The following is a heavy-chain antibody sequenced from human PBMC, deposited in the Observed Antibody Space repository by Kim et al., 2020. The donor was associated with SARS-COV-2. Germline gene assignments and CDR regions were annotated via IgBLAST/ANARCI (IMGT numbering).Heavy chain of an antibody. CDR2: ISSSSSNI. V-gene: IGHV3-21*01. Sequence: GGSLRLSCAASGFTFSSYSMNWVRQAPGKGLEWVSSISSSSSNIYYADSVKGRFTISRDNAKNSLYLQMNSLRAEDTAVYYCARALGLRFLEWRPPHGMDVWGQGTTVTVSS. J-gene: IGHJ6*02. CDR1: GFTFSSYS. CDR3: ARALGLRFLEWRPPHGMDV. D-gene: IGHD3-3*01.